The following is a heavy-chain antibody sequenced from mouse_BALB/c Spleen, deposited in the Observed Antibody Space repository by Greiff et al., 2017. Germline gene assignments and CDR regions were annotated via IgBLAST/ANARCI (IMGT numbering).Heavy chain of an antibody. J-gene: IGHJ4*01. V-gene: IGHV1-69*02. CDR2: IYPSDSYT. Sequence: QVQLQQSGAELVRPGASVKLSCKASGYTFTSYWINWVKQRPGQGLEWIGNIYPSDSYTNYNQKFKDKATLTVDKSSSTAYMQLSSPTSEDSAVYCGTRGGTQYAMDYGGQGTSVTVSS. CDR3: TRGGTQYAMDY. CDR1: GYTFTSYW. D-gene: IGHD3-3*01.